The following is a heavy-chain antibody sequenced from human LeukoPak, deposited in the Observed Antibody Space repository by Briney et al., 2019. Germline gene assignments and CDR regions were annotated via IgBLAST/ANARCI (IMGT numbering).Heavy chain of an antibody. D-gene: IGHD6-13*01. CDR1: GFTFISYG. Sequence: GGSLRLSCAASGFTFISYGMHWVRQAPGKGLEGVAVIWYDGSNKYYADSVKGRFTISRDNSRNTVYLKVNDLRAEDAVIYYCARASWVSNADAVWWGQGTQVTVSS. CDR2: IWYDGSNK. CDR3: ARASWVSNADAVW. J-gene: IGHJ4*02. V-gene: IGHV3-33*01.